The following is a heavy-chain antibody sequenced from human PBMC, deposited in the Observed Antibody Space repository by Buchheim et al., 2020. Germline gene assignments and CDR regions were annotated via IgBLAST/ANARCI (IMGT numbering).Heavy chain of an antibody. V-gene: IGHV3-30-3*01. D-gene: IGHD2-8*02. CDR1: GFTFSSYA. J-gene: IGHJ5*02. CDR3: ARDSLSIWRTGTGGFDP. Sequence: QVQLVESGGGVVQPGRSLRLSCAASGFTFSSYAMHWVRQAPGKGLEWVAVISYDGSNKYYADSVKGRFTISSDNSKNTLYLQMNSLRAEDTAVYYCARDSLSIWRTGTGGFDPWCQGTL. CDR2: ISYDGSNK.